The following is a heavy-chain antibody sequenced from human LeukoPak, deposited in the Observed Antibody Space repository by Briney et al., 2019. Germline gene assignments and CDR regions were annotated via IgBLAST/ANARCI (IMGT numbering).Heavy chain of an antibody. CDR2: VFRTGNA. J-gene: IGHJ4*02. V-gene: IGHV4-38-2*02. CDR3: ARARLPHGVTIHY. CDR1: GFSINTVYY. D-gene: IGHD2-21*02. Sequence: PSETQSLTHTVSGFSINTVYYWGWIRPPPGMAPEWIGSVFRTGNAYYNSSLKSRVTISVDASKSQFSLTLHSMTAADTAVYYCARARLPHGVTIHYCSQGILVAVSS.